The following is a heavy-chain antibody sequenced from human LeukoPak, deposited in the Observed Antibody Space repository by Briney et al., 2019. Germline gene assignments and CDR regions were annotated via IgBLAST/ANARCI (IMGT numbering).Heavy chain of an antibody. CDR2: INPNSGGT. J-gene: IGHJ4*02. Sequence: ASVKVSCKASGYTFTGYYMHWVRQAPGQGLEWMGWINPNSGGTNYEQKFQGRVTMTRDTSISTAYMELSRLRSDDTAVYYCASSNCGGDCYSDYWGQGTLVTVSS. CDR3: ASSNCGGDCYSDY. D-gene: IGHD2-21*02. CDR1: GYTFTGYY. V-gene: IGHV1-2*02.